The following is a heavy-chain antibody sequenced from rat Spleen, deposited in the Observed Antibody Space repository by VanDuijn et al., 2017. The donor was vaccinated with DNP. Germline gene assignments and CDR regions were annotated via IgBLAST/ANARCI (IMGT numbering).Heavy chain of an antibody. Sequence: EVQLVESGGGLVQPGRSLKLSCVASGFIFSNYWMTWIRQAPGKGLAWVASISNTGGGNTYYRDSVKGRFTISRDNAKSTHYLQMDSLRSEDTATYYCTRDGPPYYGVPFDYWGQGVMVTVSS. CDR2: ISNTGGGNT. D-gene: IGHD1-7*01. J-gene: IGHJ2*01. CDR1: GFIFSNYW. V-gene: IGHV5-31*01. CDR3: TRDGPPYYGVPFDY.